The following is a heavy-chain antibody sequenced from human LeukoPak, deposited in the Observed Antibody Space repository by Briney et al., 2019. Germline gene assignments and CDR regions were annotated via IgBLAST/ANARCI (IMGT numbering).Heavy chain of an antibody. J-gene: IGHJ4*02. CDR2: ISGSGGST. D-gene: IGHD3-10*01. CDR1: GFTFTCYA. CDR3: AKGLHYYFYGSMNY. V-gene: IGHV3-23*01. Sequence: PGGSLRLSRAASGFTFTCYAMIWVRQAPGKGLEWVSVISGSGGSTYYADSVKGRFTISRDNSERTLYLQMNSLRAEDTAVYYCAKGLHYYFYGSMNYWGQGTLVTVSS.